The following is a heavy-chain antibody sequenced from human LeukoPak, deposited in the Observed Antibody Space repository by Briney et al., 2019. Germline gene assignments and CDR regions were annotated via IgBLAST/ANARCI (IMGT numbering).Heavy chain of an antibody. J-gene: IGHJ6*03. V-gene: IGHV6-1*01. D-gene: IGHD6-13*01. CDR1: GDGVSSNIAA. Sequence: SQTLSLTCAISGDGVSSNIAAWDWIWQSPSRGLECLGRTYYRSKWYNDYAMSVKSRITINPDTSKNEFSLQLSSVTTEDTAVYYCAKSYSARLGQESYYVFYVDVWGKGTTITVSS. CDR2: TYYRSKWYN. CDR3: AKSYSARLGQESYYVFYVDV.